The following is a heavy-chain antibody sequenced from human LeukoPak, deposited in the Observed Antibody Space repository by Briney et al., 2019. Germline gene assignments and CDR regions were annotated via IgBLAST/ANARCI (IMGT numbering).Heavy chain of an antibody. CDR2: ISLTGLT. CDR3: SRENGAFSPFGY. J-gene: IGHJ4*02. D-gene: IGHD2-8*01. CDR1: GGSISNTNW. V-gene: IGHV4-4*02. Sequence: SETLSLTCGVSGGSISNTNWWSWVRQPPGQGQERIGVISLTGLTHYNPSLESRVTVSLDKSKNQLSLHLTSVTAADTAVYYCSRENGAFSPFGYWGQGTLVTVSS.